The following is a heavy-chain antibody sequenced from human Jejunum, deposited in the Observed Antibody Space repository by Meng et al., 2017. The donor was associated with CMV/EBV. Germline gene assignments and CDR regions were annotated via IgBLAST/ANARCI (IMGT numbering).Heavy chain of an antibody. CDR2: FGAHGDFI. V-gene: IGHV3-21*01. CDR1: GLTFRDHP. J-gene: IGHJ4*02. Sequence: ALGLTFRDHPITGVRQAPGNGLLWVSGFGAHGDFINYADSVKGRFTISRDDAKNSLYLHMNSLRAEDTAVYYCEAFLEYLLEAPAWGQGTLVTVSS. D-gene: IGHD3-3*02. CDR3: EAFLEYLLEAPA.